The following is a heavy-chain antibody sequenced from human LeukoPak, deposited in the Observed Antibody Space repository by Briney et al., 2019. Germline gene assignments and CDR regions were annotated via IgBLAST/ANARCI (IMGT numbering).Heavy chain of an antibody. J-gene: IGHJ5*02. CDR2: FNAGNGIT. D-gene: IGHD3-10*01. Sequence: ASVKVSCKASGYTFTSYAMHWVRQAPGHRLEWLGWFNAGNGITKYSQKFPGCVTITRDTSASTAYMELSSLRSEDTAVYYCARDSVLLWFGEHNWFDPWGQGTLVTVSS. V-gene: IGHV1-3*01. CDR1: GYTFTSYA. CDR3: ARDSVLLWFGEHNWFDP.